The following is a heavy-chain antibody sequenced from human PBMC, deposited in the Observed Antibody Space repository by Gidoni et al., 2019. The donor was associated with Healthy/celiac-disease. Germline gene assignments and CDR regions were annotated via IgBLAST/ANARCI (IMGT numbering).Heavy chain of an antibody. CDR2: ISSSSSYI. V-gene: IGHV3-21*01. Sequence: EVQLVESGGGLVKPGGSLRLSCAASGFTFSSYSINWVRQAPGKGLEWVSSISSSSSYIYYADSVKGRFTISRDNAKNSLYLQMNSLRAEDTAVYYCARDLRCSGGSCYGMDVWGQGTTVTVSS. CDR1: GFTFSSYS. D-gene: IGHD2-15*01. J-gene: IGHJ6*02. CDR3: ARDLRCSGGSCYGMDV.